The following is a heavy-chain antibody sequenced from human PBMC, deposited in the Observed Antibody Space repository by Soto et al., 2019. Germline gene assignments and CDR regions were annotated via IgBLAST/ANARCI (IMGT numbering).Heavy chain of an antibody. Sequence: SETLSLTCTVSGGSISSYYWSWIRQPPGKGLEWIGYIYHSGSTNYNPSLKSRVTISVDTSKNQFSLKLSSVTAADTAVYYCARRDIAAAGTAFDIWGQGTMVTVSS. V-gene: IGHV4-59*08. D-gene: IGHD6-13*01. CDR3: ARRDIAAAGTAFDI. J-gene: IGHJ3*02. CDR1: GGSISSYY. CDR2: IYHSGST.